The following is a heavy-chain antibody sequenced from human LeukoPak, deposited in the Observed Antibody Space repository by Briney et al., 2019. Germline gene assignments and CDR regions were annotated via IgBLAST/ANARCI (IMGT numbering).Heavy chain of an antibody. CDR1: GFTFSSYW. V-gene: IGHV3-7*05. J-gene: IGHJ4*02. CDR3: TPHYDSWKGYFDN. Sequence: GGSLRLSCAASGFTFSSYWMSWVRPAPGKGPEWVANIKQDGSEKYYVDSVKGRFTISRDNAQNSLYLQMNSLRAEDTAVYYCTPHYDSWKGYFDNWGQGTLVTVSS. D-gene: IGHD3-3*01. CDR2: IKQDGSEK.